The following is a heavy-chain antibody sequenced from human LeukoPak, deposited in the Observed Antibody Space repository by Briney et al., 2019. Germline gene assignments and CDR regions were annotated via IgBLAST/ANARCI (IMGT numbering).Heavy chain of an antibody. Sequence: GGSLRLSCAASGFTLNNAWMSWVRQAPGKGLEWLGRIKRETDGGTIDYAAPVKGRFTISRDDSRNTLYLQMDSLKIEDTAVYYCTRPGQLGDAFDIWGQGTMVTVSS. J-gene: IGHJ3*02. CDR2: IKRETDGGTI. D-gene: IGHD6-6*01. CDR3: TRPGQLGDAFDI. V-gene: IGHV3-15*01. CDR1: GFTLNNAW.